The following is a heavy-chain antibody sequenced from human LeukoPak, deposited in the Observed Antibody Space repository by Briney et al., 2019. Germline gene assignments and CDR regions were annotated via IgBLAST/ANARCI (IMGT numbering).Heavy chain of an antibody. V-gene: IGHV4-59*11. CDR3: ARDRELPAS. Sequence: PSETLSLTCTVPGGSISSHYWSWIRQPPGKGLERIGYIYYSGSTNYNPSLKSRVTISVDTSKNQFSLKLSSVTAADTAVYYCARDRELPASWGQGTMVTVSS. CDR2: IYYSGST. J-gene: IGHJ3*01. CDR1: GGSISSHY. D-gene: IGHD1-7*01.